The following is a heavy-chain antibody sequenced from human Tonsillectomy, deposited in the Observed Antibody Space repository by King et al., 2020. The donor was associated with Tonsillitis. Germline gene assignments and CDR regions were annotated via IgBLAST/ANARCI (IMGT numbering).Heavy chain of an antibody. V-gene: IGHV3-21*01. Sequence: DVQLVESGGGLVKPGGSLRLSCAASGFTFSSYSMNWVRQAPGKGLEWVSXISSSSXYIYYADSVKGRFTISRDXXKNSLYLQMXSLRAEDTAVYYCARDYGGGSYLDYWGQGILVTVSS. CDR2: ISSSSXYI. D-gene: IGHD1-26*01. CDR3: ARDYGGGSYLDY. J-gene: IGHJ4*02. CDR1: GFTFSSYS.